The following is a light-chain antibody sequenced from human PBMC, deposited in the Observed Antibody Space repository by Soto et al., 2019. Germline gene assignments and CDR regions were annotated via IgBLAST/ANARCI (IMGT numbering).Light chain of an antibody. CDR1: QNVNSN. J-gene: IGKJ4*01. CDR2: GAS. CDR3: QQYGSSPLT. Sequence: EIVMTQSPASLSVSPGERATLSCRASQNVNSNLAWYQQKPGQAPWLLIYGASSRATGIPDRFSGSGSGTDFTLTISRLEPEDFAVYYCQQYGSSPLTFGGGTKVDIK. V-gene: IGKV3-20*01.